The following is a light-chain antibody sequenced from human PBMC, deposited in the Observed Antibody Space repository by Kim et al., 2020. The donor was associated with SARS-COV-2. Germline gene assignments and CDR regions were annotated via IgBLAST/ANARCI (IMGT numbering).Light chain of an antibody. CDR2: RNN. Sequence: QAGLTQPPSVSKDLRQTATLTCTGNSNNVGDQGAGWLQQHQGHPPKLLSYRNNSRLSGISERFSASRSGNIASLTITGLQADDGADYYCSAWDTSLTAWVFGGGTQLTVL. CDR1: SNNVGDQG. CDR3: SAWDTSLTAWV. V-gene: IGLV10-54*01. J-gene: IGLJ3*02.